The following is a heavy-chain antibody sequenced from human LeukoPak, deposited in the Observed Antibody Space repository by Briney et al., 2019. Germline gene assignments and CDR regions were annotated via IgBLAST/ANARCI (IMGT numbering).Heavy chain of an antibody. Sequence: SVNVSCKASGYSFTNYGISWVRQAPGQGLEWMGGIIPIFGTANYAQKFQGRVTITADESTSTAYMELSSLRSEDTAVYYCARPVAPYRHQHYFDYWGQGTLVTVSS. CDR3: ARPVAPYRHQHYFDY. D-gene: IGHD6-19*01. J-gene: IGHJ4*02. CDR1: GYSFTNYG. V-gene: IGHV1-69*13. CDR2: IIPIFGTA.